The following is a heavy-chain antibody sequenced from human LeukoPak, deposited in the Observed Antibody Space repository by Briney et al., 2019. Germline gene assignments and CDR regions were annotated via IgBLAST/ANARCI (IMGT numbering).Heavy chain of an antibody. V-gene: IGHV3-74*01. CDR2: INSDGSAT. Sequence: GGSLRLSCAASGSTFSSCWMHWVRQAPGKGLVWVSRINSDGSATNYADSVKGRFTISRDNAKNTVYLQMNSLRAEDTAVYYCAVFPTHYWGQGTLVTVSS. D-gene: IGHD3-10*02. CDR1: GSTFSSCW. CDR3: AVFPTHY. J-gene: IGHJ4*02.